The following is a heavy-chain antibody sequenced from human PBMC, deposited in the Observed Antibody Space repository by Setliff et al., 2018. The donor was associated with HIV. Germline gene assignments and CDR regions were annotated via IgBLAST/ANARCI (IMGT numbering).Heavy chain of an antibody. V-gene: IGHV1-8*01. CDR1: GHTFSNYD. J-gene: IGHJ4*02. CDR3: ARIPNHSSGFDY. D-gene: IGHD3-22*01. CDR2: MNPNSGDT. Sequence: ASVKVSCKASGHTFSNYDVIWVRRATGQGLEWTGWMNPNSGDTGYAQKFQGRVIMTRDTSISTAYMELSSLRSEDTAVYYCARIPNHSSGFDYWGQGTPVTVSS.